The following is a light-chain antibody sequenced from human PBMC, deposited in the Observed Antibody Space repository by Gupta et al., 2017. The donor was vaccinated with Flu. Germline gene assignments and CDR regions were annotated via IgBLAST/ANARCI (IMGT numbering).Light chain of an antibody. Sequence: DIQMTQAPSNLSASVGDRVTITRRASQSIGGWLAWYQQKPGKAPKLLIYQASRLESGVPSRFSGSESGTEFTLTISSLQPDDFATYYCQQYDTYSYSFGQGTKLEI. V-gene: IGKV1-5*03. CDR3: QQYDTYSYS. CDR1: QSIGGW. CDR2: QAS. J-gene: IGKJ2*01.